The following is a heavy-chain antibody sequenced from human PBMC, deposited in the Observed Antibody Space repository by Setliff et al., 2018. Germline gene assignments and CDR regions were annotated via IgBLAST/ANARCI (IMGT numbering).Heavy chain of an antibody. D-gene: IGHD6-13*01. CDR1: GYTFTSYD. V-gene: IGHV1-8*03. J-gene: IGHJ3*02. CDR3: ARDVRVASSSWFKSAFDI. CDR2: MNPNSGNT. Sequence: GASVKVSCKASGYTFTSYDINWVRQATGQGLEWMGWMNPNSGNTGYAQKFQGRVTITRNTSISTAYMELSSLRSEDTAVYYCARDVRVASSSWFKSAFDIWGQGTMVTVSS.